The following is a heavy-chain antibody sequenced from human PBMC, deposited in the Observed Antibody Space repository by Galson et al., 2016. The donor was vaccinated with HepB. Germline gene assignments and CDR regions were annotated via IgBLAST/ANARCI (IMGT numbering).Heavy chain of an antibody. Sequence: SLRLSCAASGFALSSFNTNWVRQTPGKGLEWISYISSSRNTIDYADSVKGRFTISRDDAKNSLYLQMNNLSVGDTAIYHCAQEVGWLRFAFGSWGQGTLVTVSS. J-gene: IGHJ5*01. D-gene: IGHD5-12*01. V-gene: IGHV3-48*01. CDR3: AQEVGWLRFAFGS. CDR1: GFALSSFN. CDR2: ISSSRNTI.